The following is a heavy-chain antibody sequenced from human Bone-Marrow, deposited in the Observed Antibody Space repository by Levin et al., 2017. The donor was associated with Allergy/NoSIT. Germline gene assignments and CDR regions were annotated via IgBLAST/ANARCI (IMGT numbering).Heavy chain of an antibody. D-gene: IGHD2-2*02. CDR1: GFTFSYYT. J-gene: IGHJ4*02. CDR3: AISPAIGDGFDF. Sequence: TGGSLRLSCVGSGFTFSYYTVHWVRQAPGKGLEWVAVISYDGNKKHYEDSVKGRFTISRDDSENTVYLQMSSLRAEDTALYYCAISPAIGDGFDFWGQGTLVTVSS. V-gene: IGHV3-30-3*01. CDR2: ISYDGNKK.